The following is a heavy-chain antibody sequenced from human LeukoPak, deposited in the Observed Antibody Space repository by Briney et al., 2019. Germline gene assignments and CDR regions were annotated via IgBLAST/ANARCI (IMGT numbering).Heavy chain of an antibody. J-gene: IGHJ4*02. D-gene: IGHD4-23*01. CDR3: AKTPVALDTVANLDY. V-gene: IGHV3-9*01. CDR2: ISWNSGSI. CDR1: GFTFDNFA. Sequence: PGGSLRLSCAASGFTFDNFAMHWVRQAPGKGLEWVSGISWNSGSISYADSVRGRFTISRDNAKNSLYLKMHSLKPEDTALYYCAKTPVALDTVANLDYWGQGTLVTVSS.